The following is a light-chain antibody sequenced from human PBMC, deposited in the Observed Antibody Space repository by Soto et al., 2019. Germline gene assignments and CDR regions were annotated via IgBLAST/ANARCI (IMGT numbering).Light chain of an antibody. J-gene: IGKJ4*01. CDR3: QQYDDWLRLT. CDR1: QSVGSN. CDR2: GAS. V-gene: IGKV3D-15*01. Sequence: EIVMTQSPGTLSVSPGERATLSWRASQSVGSNYLVWDQQKPGQAPRLLIFGASYRATGIPARFSGSGSGTEFNLTISSLQSEDFAVYFCQQYDDWLRLTFGGGTKVDIK.